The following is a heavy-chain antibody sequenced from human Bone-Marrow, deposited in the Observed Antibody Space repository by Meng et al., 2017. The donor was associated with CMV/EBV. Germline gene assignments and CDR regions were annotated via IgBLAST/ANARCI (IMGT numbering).Heavy chain of an antibody. D-gene: IGHD6-19*01. Sequence: KVSCKGSGYSFTSYWIGWVRQMPGKGLEWMGIIYPGDSDTRYSPSFQGQVTISANKSISTAYLQWSSLKASDTAMYYCARHRGWNPRAHFDYWGQGPRSPSPQ. J-gene: IGHJ4*02. CDR2: IYPGDSDT. V-gene: IGHV5-51*01. CDR1: GYSFTSYW. CDR3: ARHRGWNPRAHFDY.